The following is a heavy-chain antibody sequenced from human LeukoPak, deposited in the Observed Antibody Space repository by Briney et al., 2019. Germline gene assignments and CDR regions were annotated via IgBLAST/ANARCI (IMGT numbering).Heavy chain of an antibody. V-gene: IGHV4-39*01. Sequence: SETLSLTCTVSGGSISSSSYYWGWIRQPPGKGLEWIGSIYYSGSTYYNPSLKSRVTISVDTSKNQFSLKLSSVTAADTAVYYCARCSSWPGGHDYWGQGTLVTVSS. D-gene: IGHD6-13*01. CDR1: GGSISSSSYY. J-gene: IGHJ4*02. CDR3: ARCSSWPGGHDY. CDR2: IYYSGST.